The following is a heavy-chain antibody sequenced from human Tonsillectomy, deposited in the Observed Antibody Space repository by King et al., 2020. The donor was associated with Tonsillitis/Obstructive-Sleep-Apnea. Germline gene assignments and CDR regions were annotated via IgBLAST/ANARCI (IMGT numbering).Heavy chain of an antibody. CDR1: GFTFSSYS. CDR2: IDTRSTTI. Sequence: VQLQESGGALVQPGGSLRLSCAASGFTFSSYSMNWVRQAPGKGLEWVSYIDTRSTTIYYADSVKGRFTISRDNARNSLYLQMNSLRDEDTAGYYCARYSTSSGWFDPWGQGTLVTVSS. J-gene: IGHJ5*02. D-gene: IGHD6-6*01. CDR3: ARYSTSSGWFDP. V-gene: IGHV3-48*02.